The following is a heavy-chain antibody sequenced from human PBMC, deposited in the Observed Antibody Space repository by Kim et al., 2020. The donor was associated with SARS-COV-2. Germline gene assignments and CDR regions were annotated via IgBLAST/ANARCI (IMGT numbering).Heavy chain of an antibody. CDR2: ISGSGGST. D-gene: IGHD3-22*01. CDR1: GFTFSSYA. CDR3: AKARKSSIVVVITNNYDAFDI. Sequence: GGSLRLSCPASGFTFSSYAMSWVRQAPGKGLEWVSAISGSGGSTYYADSVKGRFTISRDNSKNTLYLQMNSLRAEDTAVYYCAKARKSSIVVVITNNYDAFDIWGQGTMVTVSS. V-gene: IGHV3-23*01. J-gene: IGHJ3*02.